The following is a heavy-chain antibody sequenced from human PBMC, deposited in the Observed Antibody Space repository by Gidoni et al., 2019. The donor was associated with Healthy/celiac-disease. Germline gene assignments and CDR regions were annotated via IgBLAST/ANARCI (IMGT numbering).Heavy chain of an antibody. D-gene: IGHD3-22*01. J-gene: IGHJ4*02. Sequence: EVQLLESGGGLVQPGGSLRLSCAASGFTFISYAMSWVRQAPGKGLEWVSAISGSGGSTYYADSVKGRFTISSDNSKNTLYLQMNSLRAEDTAVYYCAKDDVWYDSSGYTYYWGQGTLVTVSS. V-gene: IGHV3-23*01. CDR3: AKDDVWYDSSGYTYY. CDR2: ISGSGGST. CDR1: GFTFISYA.